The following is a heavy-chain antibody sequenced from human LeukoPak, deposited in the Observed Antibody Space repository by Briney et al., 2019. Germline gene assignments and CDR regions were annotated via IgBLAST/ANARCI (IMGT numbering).Heavy chain of an antibody. CDR3: ARDGRTVGATQSLGC. CDR2: MNPNSGNT. CDR1: GYTFTNND. D-gene: IGHD1-26*01. V-gene: IGHV1-8*01. Sequence: ASVTVSCKTSGYTFTNNDINWVRQAPGQGLEWMGWMNPNSGNTGYAQKFQGRLTMTRNNSLNTAYMELISLRSEDTAVYCCARDGRTVGATQSLGCWGQGTLVIVSS. J-gene: IGHJ4*02.